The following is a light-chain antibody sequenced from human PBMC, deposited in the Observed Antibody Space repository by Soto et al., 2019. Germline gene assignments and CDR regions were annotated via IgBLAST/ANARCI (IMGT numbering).Light chain of an antibody. J-gene: IGKJ4*01. CDR1: QSISVY. CDR2: RAS. V-gene: IGKV1-5*03. CDR3: QQYSGYSLT. Sequence: DIQMTQSPPTLSASVGDRVTITCRASQSISVYLAWYHHAPGKAPKVLISRASTLESGVPSRFSGSGSGTEFTLTISSLQPEDFGTYFCQQYSGYSLTFGGGTRVAI.